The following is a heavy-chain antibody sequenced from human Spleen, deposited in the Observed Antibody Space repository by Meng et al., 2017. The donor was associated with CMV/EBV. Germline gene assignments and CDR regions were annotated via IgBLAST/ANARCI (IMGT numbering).Heavy chain of an antibody. CDR3: ARVSTALPRRFDF. D-gene: IGHD1-14*01. CDR1: GYYFTAYY. Sequence: CKASGYYFTAYYIRWLRQAPGQGLEWMRWITPNSGVTQYAQKFQGRFTLTRDTSIATAHMELSRLTSDDTAVYFCARVSTALPRRFDFWGQGTLVTVSS. V-gene: IGHV1-2*02. CDR2: ITPNSGVT. J-gene: IGHJ4*02.